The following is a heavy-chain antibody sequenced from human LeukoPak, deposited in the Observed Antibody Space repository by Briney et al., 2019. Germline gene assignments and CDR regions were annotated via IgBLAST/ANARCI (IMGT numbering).Heavy chain of an antibody. V-gene: IGHV1-18*01. CDR2: ISGYNGNT. CDR1: GYTFTSYG. CDR3: ARSSHGDGDTFGY. Sequence: GASVKVSCKASGYTFTSYGINWVRQAPGQGLEWMGWISGYNGNTNYAQKLQGRVTMTTDPSATTAYMELRSLRSDDTAVYYCARSSHGDGDTFGYWGQGTLVTVSS. D-gene: IGHD3-10*01. J-gene: IGHJ4*02.